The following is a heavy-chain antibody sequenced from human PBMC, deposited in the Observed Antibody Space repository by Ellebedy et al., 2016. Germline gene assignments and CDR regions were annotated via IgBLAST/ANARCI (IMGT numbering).Heavy chain of an antibody. V-gene: IGHV3-7*01. Sequence: GGSLRLSCAASGFTFSRYWMTWVRQAPGKGLEWVANIKQDGSEKYYVDSVKGRFTISRDNAKNSLFLQMNSLRAEDTAVYYCAREALVTLGFSAFDIWGQGTMVTVSS. CDR3: AREALVTLGFSAFDI. CDR1: GFTFSRYW. CDR2: IKQDGSEK. J-gene: IGHJ3*02. D-gene: IGHD2-21*02.